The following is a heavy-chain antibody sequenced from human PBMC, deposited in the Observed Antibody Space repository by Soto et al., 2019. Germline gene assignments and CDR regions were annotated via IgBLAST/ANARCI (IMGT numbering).Heavy chain of an antibody. CDR3: AKVFYYYDSSGYYYFDY. V-gene: IGHV3-23*01. J-gene: IGHJ4*02. CDR2: ISGSGSTI. Sequence: GGSLRLSCAASGFTFSSYAVSWVRQAPGKGPEWTSSISGSGSTIYYADSVKGRFTTSRDNSKNTLYLQMSSLRAEDTAVYYCAKVFYYYDSSGYYYFDYWGQGTLVTVSS. D-gene: IGHD3-22*01. CDR1: GFTFSSYA.